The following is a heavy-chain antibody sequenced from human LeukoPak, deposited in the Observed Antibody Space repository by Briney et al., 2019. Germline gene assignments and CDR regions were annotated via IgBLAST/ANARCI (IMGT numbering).Heavy chain of an antibody. CDR1: GGSISSYY. D-gene: IGHD6-13*01. Sequence: PSETLSLTCTVSGGSISSYYWSWIRQPPGKGLEWIGYIYYSGSTNYNPSLKSRVTISVDTSKNQFSLKLSSVTAADTAVYYCARVRGAADDPFDYWGQGTLVTVSS. J-gene: IGHJ4*02. V-gene: IGHV4-59*01. CDR2: IYYSGST. CDR3: ARVRGAADDPFDY.